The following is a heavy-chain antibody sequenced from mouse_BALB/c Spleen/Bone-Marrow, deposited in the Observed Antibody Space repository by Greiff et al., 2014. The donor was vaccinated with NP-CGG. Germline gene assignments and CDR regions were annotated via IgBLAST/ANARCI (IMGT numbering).Heavy chain of an antibody. V-gene: IGHV3-2*02. Sequence: VQLKESGPGLVKPSQSLSLTCTVTGYSITSDYAWNWIRQFPGNKLEWMGYISYSGSTSYNPFLKSRISITRDTSKNQFFLQLNSVTTEDTATYYCARDDYGVWGAGTTVTVSS. CDR3: ARDDYGV. CDR2: ISYSGST. D-gene: IGHD2-4*01. CDR1: GYSITSDYA. J-gene: IGHJ1*01.